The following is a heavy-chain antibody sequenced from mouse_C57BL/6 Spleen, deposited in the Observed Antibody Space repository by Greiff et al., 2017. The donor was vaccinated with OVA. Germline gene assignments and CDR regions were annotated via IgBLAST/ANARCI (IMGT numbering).Heavy chain of an antibody. J-gene: IGHJ3*01. CDR3: ARSGGFAY. D-gene: IGHD3-1*01. Sequence: QVQLQQPGAELVMPGASVKLSCKASGYTFTSYWMHWVKQRPGQGLEWIGEIDPSDSYTNYNQKFKGKSTLTVDKSSSTAYMQLSSLTSEDAAVYYCARSGGFAYWGQGTLVTVSA. CDR1: GYTFTSYW. CDR2: IDPSDSYT. V-gene: IGHV1-69*01.